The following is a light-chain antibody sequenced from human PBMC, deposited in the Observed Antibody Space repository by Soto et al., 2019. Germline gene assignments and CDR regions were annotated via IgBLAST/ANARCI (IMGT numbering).Light chain of an antibody. CDR1: SSDVGGYDY. CDR2: DVT. V-gene: IGLV2-14*01. J-gene: IGLJ1*01. CDR3: ISYASINTYV. Sequence: ALTQPASVSGSPGQSITISCTGTSSDVGGYDYVSWYQQHPGKAPKLMIYDVTNRPSGVSNRFSGSKSGNTASLTISGLQAEDEADYYCISYASINTYVFGTGTKVTVL.